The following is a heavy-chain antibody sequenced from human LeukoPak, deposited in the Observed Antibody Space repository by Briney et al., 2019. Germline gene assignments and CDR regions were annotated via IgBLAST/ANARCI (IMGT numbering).Heavy chain of an antibody. V-gene: IGHV1-18*04. Sequence: ASVKVSCKASGYTFPSYVISSVRQAPGQGLEWMGWISAYNGNTNHAQKLQGRVTMTTHTSTSTAYMELRSLRSDDTAVYYCARDSGRDIVVVPASFDYWGQGTLVSVSS. CDR1: GYTFPSYV. CDR2: ISAYNGNT. D-gene: IGHD2-2*01. J-gene: IGHJ4*02. CDR3: ARDSGRDIVVVPASFDY.